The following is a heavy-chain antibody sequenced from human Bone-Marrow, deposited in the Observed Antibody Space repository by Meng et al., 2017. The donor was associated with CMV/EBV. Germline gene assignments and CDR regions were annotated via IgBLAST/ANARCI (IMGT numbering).Heavy chain of an antibody. J-gene: IGHJ5*02. CDR3: ARQFDTRTWDNWFDP. Sequence: SVSSFTSYWIAWVRQMPGKGLEWMGIIYPGDSDTTYSPSFQGQVTISADKSNTTAYLQWSSLKASDTAIYYCARQFDTRTWDNWFDPWGQGTLVTVSS. V-gene: IGHV5-51*01. CDR1: VSSFTSYW. D-gene: IGHD2-2*01. CDR2: IYPGDSDT.